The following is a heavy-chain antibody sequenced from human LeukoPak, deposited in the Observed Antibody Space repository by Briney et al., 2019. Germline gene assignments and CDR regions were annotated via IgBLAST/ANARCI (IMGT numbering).Heavy chain of an antibody. Sequence: GGSLRLSCAAYGFTFSSYAMSWVRQAPGKGLEWVSAISGSGGNTYYADSVNGRFTISRDNSKNTLYLQMNSQRAEDTAVYYCATRRADSSGFDRWGQGTLVTVSS. V-gene: IGHV3-23*01. CDR3: ATRRADSSGFDR. CDR2: ISGSGGNT. CDR1: GFTFSSYA. J-gene: IGHJ4*02. D-gene: IGHD3-22*01.